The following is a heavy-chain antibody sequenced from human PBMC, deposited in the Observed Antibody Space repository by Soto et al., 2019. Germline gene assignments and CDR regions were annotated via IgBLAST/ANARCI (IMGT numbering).Heavy chain of an antibody. D-gene: IGHD3-10*01. V-gene: IGHV4-39*01. CDR2: IYYSGST. CDR1: GGSISSSSYY. Sequence: PSETLSLTCTVSGGSISSSSYYWGWIRQPPGKGLEWIGSIYYSGSTYYNPSLKSRVTISVDTSKNQFSLKLSSVTAADTAVYYCARRRGDYYGSGSPTFDYWGQGTLVTVSS. J-gene: IGHJ4*02. CDR3: ARRRGDYYGSGSPTFDY.